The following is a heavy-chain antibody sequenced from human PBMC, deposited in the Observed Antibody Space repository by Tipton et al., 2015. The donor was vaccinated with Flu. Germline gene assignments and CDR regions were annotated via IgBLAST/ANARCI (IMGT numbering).Heavy chain of an antibody. CDR3: ARGARYCSGGSCQYYFDY. CDR1: GFTFSSYG. CDR2: IWYDGSNK. J-gene: IGHJ4*02. D-gene: IGHD2-15*01. Sequence: SLRLSCAASGFTFSSYGMHWVRQAPGKGLEWVAVIWYDGSNKYYADSVKGRFTISRDNSKNTLCLQMNSLRAEDTAVYYCARGARYCSGGSCQYYFDYWGQGTLVTVSS. V-gene: IGHV3-33*01.